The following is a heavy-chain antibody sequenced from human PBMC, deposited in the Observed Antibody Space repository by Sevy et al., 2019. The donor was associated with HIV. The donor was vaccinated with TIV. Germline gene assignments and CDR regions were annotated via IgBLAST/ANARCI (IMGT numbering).Heavy chain of an antibody. J-gene: IGHJ5*02. V-gene: IGHV3-30*04. CDR1: GFTFSSYA. CDR2: ISYDGSNK. CDR3: ARSAVLYNWFDP. D-gene: IGHD6-25*01. Sequence: GGSLRLSCAASGFTFSSYAMHWVRQAPGKGLEWGAVISYDGSNKYYADSVKGRFTISRDNSKNTLYLQMNSLRAEDTAVYYCARSAVLYNWFDPWGQGTLVTVSS.